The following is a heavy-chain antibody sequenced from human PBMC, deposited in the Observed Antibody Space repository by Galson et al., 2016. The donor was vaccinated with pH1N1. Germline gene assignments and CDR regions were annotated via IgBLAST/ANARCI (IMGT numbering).Heavy chain of an antibody. D-gene: IGHD6-6*01. CDR2: ISKDGNNV. CDR3: TKGGSIAAPDEAFDI. V-gene: IGHV3-30*04. Sequence: SLRLSCAASGFTLSCCAMHWVRQAPGKGLECVALISKDGNNVYYADSVKGRFTISRGNSKNTLYLQMNSLRAEDTAVYYCTKGGSIAAPDEAFDIWGQGTMVTVSS. J-gene: IGHJ3*02. CDR1: GFTLSCCA.